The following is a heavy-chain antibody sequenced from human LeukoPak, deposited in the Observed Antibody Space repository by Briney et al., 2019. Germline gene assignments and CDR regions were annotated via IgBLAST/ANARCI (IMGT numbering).Heavy chain of an antibody. CDR2: INSDGSRT. D-gene: IGHD4-17*01. CDR3: ARGATYAYYFDY. J-gene: IGHJ4*02. V-gene: IGHV3-74*01. CDR1: KFSFSSYW. Sequence: GGSLRLPCAASKFSFSSYWMHWVRQAPGKGLVWVSRINSDGSRTSYADSVKGRFTISRDNAKNTVYLQMNSLRAEDTAVYYCARGATYAYYFDYWGQGILVTVSS.